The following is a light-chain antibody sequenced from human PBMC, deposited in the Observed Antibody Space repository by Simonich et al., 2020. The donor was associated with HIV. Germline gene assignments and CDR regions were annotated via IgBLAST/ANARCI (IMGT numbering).Light chain of an antibody. V-gene: IGKV3-15*01. CDR2: GAS. CDR3: QQYNNWPLF. Sequence: EIVMTQSPATLSVSPGARATFSCRASQSVSSNLAWYQQKPGQAPRLLIYGASTRATGIPARFSGTGSGTEFTLTISSVQSEDFVVYYCQQYNNWPLFFGQGTKLEIK. CDR1: QSVSSN. J-gene: IGKJ2*01.